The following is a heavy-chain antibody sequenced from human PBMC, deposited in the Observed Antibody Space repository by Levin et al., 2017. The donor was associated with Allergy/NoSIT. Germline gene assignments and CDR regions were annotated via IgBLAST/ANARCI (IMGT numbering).Heavy chain of an antibody. V-gene: IGHV4-4*07. Sequence: PSETLSLTCTVSGGSISSYYWNWIRQPAGKGLEWIGRISTSGSTNNNPSLKSRVTMSLDTSKNQLSLNLTSVTAADTAVYYCARSGSSGNIWFDPWGQGTLVTVSS. D-gene: IGHD3-22*01. CDR2: ISTSGST. J-gene: IGHJ5*02. CDR3: ARSGSSGNIWFDP. CDR1: GGSISSYY.